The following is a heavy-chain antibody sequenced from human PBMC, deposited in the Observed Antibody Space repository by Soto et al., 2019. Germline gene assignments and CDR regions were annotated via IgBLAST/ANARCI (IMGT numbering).Heavy chain of an antibody. CDR3: ARRGVSGPVDY. J-gene: IGHJ4*02. CDR1: GGSIVNSSYY. CDR2: IYYSGSA. Sequence: SETMSLPCTVFGGSIVNSSYYWSWIRQPPGKGLEWIGNIYYSGSAYYNPSLKSRVTISVDMSKNNFSLKLSSVTAADTAVYYCARRGVSGPVDYWGQGTLVTVSS. D-gene: IGHD3-10*01. V-gene: IGHV4-39*02.